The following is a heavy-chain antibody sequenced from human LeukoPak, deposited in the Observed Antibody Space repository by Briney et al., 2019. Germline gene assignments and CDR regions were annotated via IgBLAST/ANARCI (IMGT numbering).Heavy chain of an antibody. CDR3: ASTTERYGMDV. CDR2: IYYSGST. D-gene: IGHD1-14*01. CDR1: GGSISSYY. V-gene: IGHV4-59*01. J-gene: IGHJ6*02. Sequence: PSETLSLTCTVSGGSISSYYWSWIRQPPGKGLEWIGYIYYSGSTNYNPSLKSRVTISVDTSKNQFSLKLSSVTAADTAVYYCASTTERYGMDVWGQGTKVTVSS.